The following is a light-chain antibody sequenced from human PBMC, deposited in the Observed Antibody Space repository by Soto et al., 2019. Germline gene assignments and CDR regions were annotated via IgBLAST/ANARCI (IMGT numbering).Light chain of an antibody. J-gene: IGKJ4*01. V-gene: IGKV1-9*01. CDR3: QQLKSYPQT. Sequence: DIQLTQSPSFLSASVGDRVTITCRASQGISSYLAWYQQKPGKAPKLLIYAASTLQSGVPSRFSGSGSGTEFTLTISSLQPEDFVTYYCQQLKSYPQTFGGGTKVEIK. CDR1: QGISSY. CDR2: AAS.